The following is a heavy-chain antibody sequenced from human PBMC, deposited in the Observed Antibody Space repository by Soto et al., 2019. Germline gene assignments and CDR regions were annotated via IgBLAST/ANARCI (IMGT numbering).Heavy chain of an antibody. CDR1: GFTLIDFY. J-gene: IGHJ4*02. CDR2: ISSSGRTI. V-gene: IGHV3-11*01. D-gene: IGHD1-26*01. Sequence: PGGSLRLSCAASGFTLIDFYMSWIRQAPGKGLEWVSYISSSGRTIFYADSVRGRFTISRDNAENSLYLQMNSLRAEDTALYYCARNSEHFDYWGQGTLVTVSS. CDR3: ARNSEHFDY.